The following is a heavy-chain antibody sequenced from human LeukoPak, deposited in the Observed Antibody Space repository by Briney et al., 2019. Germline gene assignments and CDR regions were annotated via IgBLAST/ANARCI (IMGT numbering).Heavy chain of an antibody. CDR1: GFTFSDYY. Sequence: GGSLRLSCATSGFTFSDYYMSWIRQAPGKGLEWVSSISSSSSYIYYADSVKGRFTISRDNAKNSLYLQMNSLRAEDTAVYYCARGREGYSYGFFDYWGQGTLVTVSS. V-gene: IGHV3-11*06. CDR2: ISSSSSYI. CDR3: ARGREGYSYGFFDY. J-gene: IGHJ4*02. D-gene: IGHD5-18*01.